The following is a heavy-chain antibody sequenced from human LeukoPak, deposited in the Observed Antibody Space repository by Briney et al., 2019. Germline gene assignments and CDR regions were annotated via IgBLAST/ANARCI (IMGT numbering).Heavy chain of an antibody. CDR1: GYTFTVYY. CDR2: INPNNGGT. Sequence: ASVTVSFTSSGYTFTVYYMHWLRQPPGQGLEWMGWINPNNGGTNYAQKFQGRVTMTRDTSISTAYMELSRLKSDDTAVYYCARAPYSGYDYELYYMDVWGKGTTVTVSS. V-gene: IGHV1-2*02. D-gene: IGHD5-12*01. J-gene: IGHJ6*03. CDR3: ARAPYSGYDYELYYMDV.